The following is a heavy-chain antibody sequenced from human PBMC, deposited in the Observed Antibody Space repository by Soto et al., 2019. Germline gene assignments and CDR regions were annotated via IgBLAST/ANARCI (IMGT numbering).Heavy chain of an antibody. CDR1: GYTYSSYY. CDR3: ERTYSGYDFGY. J-gene: IGHJ4*02. Sequence: ASLKFSCKPSGYTYSSYYMHRVRQALGQGLEWMRIIHRSGGSTSYAQKFQGRVTMTRDTSTSTVYMELSSLRSEDTAVYYCERTYSGYDFGYWGQGTLVTVSS. D-gene: IGHD5-12*01. V-gene: IGHV1-46*01. CDR2: IHRSGGST.